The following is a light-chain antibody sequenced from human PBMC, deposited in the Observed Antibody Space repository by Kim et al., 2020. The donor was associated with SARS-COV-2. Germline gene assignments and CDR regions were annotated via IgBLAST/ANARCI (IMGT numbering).Light chain of an antibody. V-gene: IGLV2-14*03. CDR1: SSDVGGYNY. CDR2: DVS. J-gene: IGLJ3*02. Sequence: GQSISISCTGTSSDVGGYNYVSWYQQHPGKAPNLMIYDVSNRPSGVSTRFSGSKSGNTASLTISGLQAEDEADYYCSSYTSSSTRVFGGGTQLTVL. CDR3: SSYTSSSTRV.